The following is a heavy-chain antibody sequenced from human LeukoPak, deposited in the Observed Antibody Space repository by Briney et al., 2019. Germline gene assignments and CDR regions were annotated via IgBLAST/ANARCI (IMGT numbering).Heavy chain of an antibody. Sequence: SETLSLTCAVYGGSFSGYYWSWIRQPPGKGLEWIGVINHSGSTNYNPSLKSRVTISVDTSKNQFSLKLSSVTAADTAVYYCARHSTFYMDVWGEGTTVTVSS. CDR1: GGSFSGYY. D-gene: IGHD2/OR15-2a*01. CDR3: ARHSTFYMDV. CDR2: INHSGST. J-gene: IGHJ6*03. V-gene: IGHV4-34*01.